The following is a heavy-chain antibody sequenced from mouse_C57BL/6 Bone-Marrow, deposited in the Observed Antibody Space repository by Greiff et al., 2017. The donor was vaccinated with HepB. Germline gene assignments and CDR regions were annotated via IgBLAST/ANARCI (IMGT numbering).Heavy chain of an antibody. J-gene: IGHJ3*01. CDR2: IRLKSDNYAT. CDR1: GFTFSNYW. D-gene: IGHD2-2*01. CDR3: TAMVTTGRGFAY. V-gene: IGHV6-3*01. Sequence: DVQLQESGGGLVQPGGSMKLSCVASGFTFSNYWMNWVRQSPEKGLEWVAQIRLKSDNYATHYAESVKGRFTIARDDSKSSVYLQMNNVRAEDTGIYYCTAMVTTGRGFAYWGQGTLVTVSA.